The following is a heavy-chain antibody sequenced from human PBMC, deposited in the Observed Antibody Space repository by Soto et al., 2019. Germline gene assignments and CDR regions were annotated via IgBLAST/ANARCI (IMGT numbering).Heavy chain of an antibody. Sequence: GGSLRLSCAASGFTFSSYAMSWVRQAPGKGLEWVSAISGSGGSTYYADSVKGRFTISRDNSKNTLYLQMNSLRAEDTAVYYCAKDQSITMIVVVITSLDYWGQGTLVTVSS. D-gene: IGHD3-22*01. CDR3: AKDQSITMIVVVITSLDY. CDR2: ISGSGGST. J-gene: IGHJ4*02. CDR1: GFTFSSYA. V-gene: IGHV3-23*01.